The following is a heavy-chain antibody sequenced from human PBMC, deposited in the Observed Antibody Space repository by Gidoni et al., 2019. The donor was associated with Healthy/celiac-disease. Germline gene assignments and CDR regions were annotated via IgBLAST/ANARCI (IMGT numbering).Heavy chain of an antibody. D-gene: IGHD5-18*01. CDR3: ARQFVDTAMASDDAFDI. Sequence: QLQLQESGPGLVKPSETLSPTCPVSGGSISRSSYYWGWIRPPPGKGLEWIGSTYSGGSTYYNPSLKSRVTISVDTSKNQFSLKLSSVTAADTAVYYCARQFVDTAMASDDAFDIWGQGTMVTVSS. CDR1: GGSISRSSYY. J-gene: IGHJ3*02. CDR2: TYSGGST. V-gene: IGHV4-39*01.